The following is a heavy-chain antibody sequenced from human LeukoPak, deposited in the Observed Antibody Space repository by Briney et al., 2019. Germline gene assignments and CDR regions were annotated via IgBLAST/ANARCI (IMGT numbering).Heavy chain of an antibody. CDR1: GFTFSSFA. Sequence: PGGSLRLSCAASGFTFSSFAMSWVRQAPGKGLEWVSHLSAGGGSTYYADFVKGRFTISRDNSQNTLYLQMNSLRAEDTAVHYYAKQFGSGAPYYYYMDVWGKGTTVIVSS. J-gene: IGHJ6*03. CDR3: AKQFGSGAPYYYYMDV. D-gene: IGHD3-10*01. CDR2: LSAGGGST. V-gene: IGHV3-23*01.